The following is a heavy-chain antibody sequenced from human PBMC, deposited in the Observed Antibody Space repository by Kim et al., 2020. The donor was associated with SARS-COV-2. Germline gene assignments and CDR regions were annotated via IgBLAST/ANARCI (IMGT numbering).Heavy chain of an antibody. Sequence: ASVKVSCKASGYTFTDYAMNWVRQAPGQGLEWMGWINTDTGNPTFAQGFTGRFVFSLDTSVSTAYLQISSLKTEDTAVYYCARDDNWFDPWGQGTLVTVSS. V-gene: IGHV7-4-1*02. CDR1: GYTFTDYA. CDR2: INTDTGNP. J-gene: IGHJ5*02. CDR3: ARDDNWFDP.